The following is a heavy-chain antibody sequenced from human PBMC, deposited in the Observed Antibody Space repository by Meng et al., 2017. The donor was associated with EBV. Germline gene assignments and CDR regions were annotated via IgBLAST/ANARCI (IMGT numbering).Heavy chain of an antibody. V-gene: IGHV3-30*18. CDR1: GFTFSSYG. CDR3: AKGWRYGVADNYFDY. J-gene: IGHJ4*02. Sequence: VGVVGSGGGLVQPGMSLILSCAASGFTFSSYGMHWVRQAPGKGLEWVAVISYDGSNKYYADSVKGRFTISRDNSKNTLYLQMNSLRAEDTAVYYCAKGWRYGVADNYFDYWGQGTLVTVSS. CDR2: ISYDGSNK. D-gene: IGHD6-19*01.